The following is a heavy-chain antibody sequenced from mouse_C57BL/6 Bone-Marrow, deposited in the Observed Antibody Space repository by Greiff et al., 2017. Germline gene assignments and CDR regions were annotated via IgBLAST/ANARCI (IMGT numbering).Heavy chain of an antibody. V-gene: IGHV7-1*01. CDR2: SRNKANDYTT. D-gene: IGHD1-1*01. CDR3: ARELSYYGSSYWYFDV. J-gene: IGHJ1*03. Sequence: EVQLVESGGGLVQSGRSLRLSCATSGFTFSDFYMEWVRQAPGKGLEWIAASRNKANDYTTEYSASVKGRFIVSRDTSQSILYLQMNALRAEDTAIYYCARELSYYGSSYWYFDVWGTGTTVTVSS. CDR1: GFTFSDFY.